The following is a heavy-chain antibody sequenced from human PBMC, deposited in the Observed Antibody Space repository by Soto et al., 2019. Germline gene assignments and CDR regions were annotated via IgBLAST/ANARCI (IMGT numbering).Heavy chain of an antibody. CDR2: ISPNSGDT. CDR3: ARQYCGSNSCHNWFDS. V-gene: IGHV1-2*02. Sequence: ASVKVSCKASGHIFTDYYINWVRQAPGRGLEWVGWISPNSGDTNYAQKFQGRVTMTTDTSITTAYMELSRLRSDDTAVYYCARQYCGSNSCHNWFDSWGPGALVTVSS. J-gene: IGHJ5*01. D-gene: IGHD2-2*01. CDR1: GHIFTDYY.